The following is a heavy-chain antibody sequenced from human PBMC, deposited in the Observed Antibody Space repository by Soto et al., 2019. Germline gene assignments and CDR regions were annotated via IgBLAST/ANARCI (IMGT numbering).Heavy chain of an antibody. D-gene: IGHD1-7*01. CDR3: AKDLNYAQVSDIDY. V-gene: IGHV3-30*18. Sequence: GGSLRLSCAASGFTFSSYGMHWVRQAPGKGLEWVAVISYDGSNKYYADSVEGRFTISRDNSKNTLYLQMNSLRAEDTAVYYCAKDLNYAQVSDIDYWGQGTLVTVSS. CDR1: GFTFSSYG. CDR2: ISYDGSNK. J-gene: IGHJ4*02.